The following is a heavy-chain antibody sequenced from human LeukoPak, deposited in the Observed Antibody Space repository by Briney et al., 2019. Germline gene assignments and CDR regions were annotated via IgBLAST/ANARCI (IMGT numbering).Heavy chain of an antibody. CDR2: IYTSGST. J-gene: IGHJ5*02. V-gene: IGHV4-61*02. CDR3: ARDVTWDYGSGSSDNWFDP. CDR1: GGSISSGSYY. Sequence: SETLSLTCSVSGGSISSGSYYWSWIRQPAGKGLEWIGRIYTSGSTNYNPSLKSRVTISVDTSKNQFSLKLSSVTAADTAVYYCARDVTWDYGSGSSDNWFDPWGQGALVTVSS. D-gene: IGHD3-10*01.